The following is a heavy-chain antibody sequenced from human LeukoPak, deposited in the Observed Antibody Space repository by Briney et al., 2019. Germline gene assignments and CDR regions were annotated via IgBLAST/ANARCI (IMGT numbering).Heavy chain of an antibody. CDR2: INNNGDRT. J-gene: IGHJ4*02. Sequence: GGSLRLSCVVSGFTFKNYGMHWVRQAPGKALEYVSAINNNGDRTFHADSVKGRFTISRDNAKNSLYLQMNSLRVEDTAIYYCVKVAKYYYGSETYYFFEHWGQGTPVTASS. CDR3: VKVAKYYYGSETYYFFEH. CDR1: GFTFKNYG. V-gene: IGHV3-64*02. D-gene: IGHD3-10*01.